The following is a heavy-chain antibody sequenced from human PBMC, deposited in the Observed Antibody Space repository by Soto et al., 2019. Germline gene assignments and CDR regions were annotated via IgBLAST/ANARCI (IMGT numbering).Heavy chain of an antibody. CDR1: GFTFSSYW. J-gene: IGHJ4*02. Sequence: GGSLRLSCAASGFTFSSYWMSWVRQAPGKGLEWVSAIKGSGGNTDYADSVKGRITISTDSAKNSLYLQMNSLRPEDTAVYYSARITGSSGLYYFDYWGQGTQVTVSS. CDR2: IKGSGGNT. V-gene: IGHV3-21*04. CDR3: ARITGSSGLYYFDY. D-gene: IGHD3-22*01.